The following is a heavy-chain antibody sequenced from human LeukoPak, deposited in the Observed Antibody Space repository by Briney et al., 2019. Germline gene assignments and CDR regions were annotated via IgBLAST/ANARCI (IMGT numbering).Heavy chain of an antibody. CDR1: GGTFSSYA. CDR2: IIPILGIA. CDR3: ARSNSGWYVDY. D-gene: IGHD6-19*01. J-gene: IGHJ4*02. Sequence: GASVKVSCKASGGTFSSYAISWVRQAPGQGLEWMGRIIPILGIANYAQKFQGRVTITADKSTSTAYMELSSLRSEDTAVYYCARSNSGWYVDYWGQGTLVTVSS. V-gene: IGHV1-69*04.